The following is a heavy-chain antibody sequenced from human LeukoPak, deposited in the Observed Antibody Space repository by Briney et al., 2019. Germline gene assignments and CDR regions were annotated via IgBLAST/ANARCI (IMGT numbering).Heavy chain of an antibody. D-gene: IGHD2-15*01. CDR1: GYTFTSYG. CDR2: ISAYNGNT. CDR3: ARDRNGGVDYYYYGMDV. J-gene: IGHJ6*02. Sequence: ASVKVSCKASGYTFTSYGISWVRQAPGQGLESMGWISAYNGNTNYAQKLQGRVTMTTDTSTSTAYMELRSLRSDDTAVYYCARDRNGGVDYYYYGMDVWGQGITVTVSS. V-gene: IGHV1-18*01.